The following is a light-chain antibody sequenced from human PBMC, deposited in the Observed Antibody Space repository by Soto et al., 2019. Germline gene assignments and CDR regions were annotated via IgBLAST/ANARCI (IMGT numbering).Light chain of an antibody. J-gene: IGLJ2*01. V-gene: IGLV1-40*01. CDR1: SSNIGAGYD. Sequence: QSVLTQPPSVSGAPGQRVTISCTGSSSNIGAGYDVHWYQHLPGTAPKVLIYGNSNRPSGVPDRFSGSKSGTSASLAITGLQAEDEADYYCCSYAGSSWIFGGGTKVTVL. CDR2: GNS. CDR3: CSYAGSSWI.